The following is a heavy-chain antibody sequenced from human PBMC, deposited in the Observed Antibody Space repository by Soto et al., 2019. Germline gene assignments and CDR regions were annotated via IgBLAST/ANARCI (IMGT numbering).Heavy chain of an antibody. J-gene: IGHJ4*02. CDR2: IVVGSGNT. CDR1: GFTFTSSA. D-gene: IGHD3-9*01. Sequence: GASVKVSCKASGFTFTSSAVQWVRQARGQRLEWIGWIVVGSGNTNYEQKLQGRVTMTRDTSTSTAYMELSSLRSDDTAVYYCARALGHYDILTGNYNGFFDSWGQGTLVTVSS. CDR3: ARALGHYDILTGNYNGFFDS. V-gene: IGHV1-58*01.